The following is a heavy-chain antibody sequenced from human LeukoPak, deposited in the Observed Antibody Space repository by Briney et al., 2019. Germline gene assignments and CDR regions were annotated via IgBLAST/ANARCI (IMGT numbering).Heavy chain of an antibody. CDR1: AYSFSNYW. J-gene: IGHJ4*02. D-gene: IGHD2-21*01. V-gene: IGHV5-51*01. CDR2: IYPGDFDT. CDR3: ARLWGGGTGYSPPDY. Sequence: GESLQISCTGSAYSFSNYWIGWVRQMPGKGLEWMGIIYPGDFDTRYSPSFQAPVTISADKSISTAYLQWSSLKASDTAMYYCARLWGGGTGYSPPDYWGQGTLVTVSS.